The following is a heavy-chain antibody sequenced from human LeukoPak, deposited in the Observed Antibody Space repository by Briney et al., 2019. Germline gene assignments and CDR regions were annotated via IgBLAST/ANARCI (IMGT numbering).Heavy chain of an antibody. Sequence: GGSLRLSCVASGFTFSNFWMSWVRQAPGKGPEWVANIKQDGDETYYLDSVKGRFTVSRDNAKNSLYLQMNTLRAEDTAVYYCARDPQYSYDDTGTFDSWGQGTLVTVSS. V-gene: IGHV3-7*01. CDR2: IKQDGDET. D-gene: IGHD3-22*01. CDR3: ARDPQYSYDDTGTFDS. J-gene: IGHJ4*02. CDR1: GFTFSNFW.